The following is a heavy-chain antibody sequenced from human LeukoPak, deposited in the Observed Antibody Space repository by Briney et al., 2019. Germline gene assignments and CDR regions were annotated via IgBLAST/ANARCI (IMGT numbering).Heavy chain of an antibody. CDR1: GFTFSSYA. CDR3: AREGQDCSGGSCSNWFDP. V-gene: IGHV3-23*01. J-gene: IGHJ5*02. Sequence: GGSLRLSCAASGFTFSSYAMSWVRQAPGKGLEWVSAISGSGGSTYYADSVKGRFTISRDNSKNTLYLQMNSLRAEDTALYHCAREGQDCSGGSCSNWFDPWGQGTLVTVSS. D-gene: IGHD2-15*01. CDR2: ISGSGGST.